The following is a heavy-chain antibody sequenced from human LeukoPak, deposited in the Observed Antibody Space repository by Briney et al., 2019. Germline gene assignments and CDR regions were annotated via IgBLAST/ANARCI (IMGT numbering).Heavy chain of an antibody. CDR2: ISAYNGNT. CDR3: ARAYTMVNEFDY. Sequence: GASVKVSCKASGYTFTSYYMHWVRQAPGQGLEWMGWISAYNGNTNYAQKLQGRVTMTTDTSTSTAYMELRSLRSDDTAVYYCARAYTMVNEFDYWGQGTLVTVSS. D-gene: IGHD3-10*01. CDR1: GYTFTSYY. J-gene: IGHJ4*02. V-gene: IGHV1-18*04.